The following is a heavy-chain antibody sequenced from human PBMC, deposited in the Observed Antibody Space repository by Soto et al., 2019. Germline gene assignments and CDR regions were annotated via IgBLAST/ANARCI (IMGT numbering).Heavy chain of an antibody. V-gene: IGHV3-66*04. J-gene: IGHJ6*03. D-gene: IGHD5-12*01. CDR2: IYSGGST. CDR3: ARPRWLRRKYYYYYYMDV. Sequence: GVSLRLSWAAAGCTVSSNYMSWVRQAPGKGLEWVSVIYSGGSTYYADSVKGRFTISRDNSKNTLYLQMNSLRAEDTAVYYCARPRWLRRKYYYYYYMDVWGKGTTVTVSS. CDR1: GCTVSSNY.